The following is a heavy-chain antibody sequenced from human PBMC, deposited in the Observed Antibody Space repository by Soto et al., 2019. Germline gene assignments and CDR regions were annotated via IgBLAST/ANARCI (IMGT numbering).Heavy chain of an antibody. CDR1: GYTFTSYG. CDR3: VRRHVSATGIDWFDP. CDR2: INAANGDT. V-gene: IGHV1-3*01. D-gene: IGHD6-13*01. J-gene: IGHJ5*02. Sequence: ASVKVSCKASGYTFTSYGIHWVRQAPGQRLEWMGWINAANGDTKYSPKFQGRVTITRDTSASTAYMELSSLRSEDTAVYYCVRRHVSATGIDWFDPWAREPWSPSPQ.